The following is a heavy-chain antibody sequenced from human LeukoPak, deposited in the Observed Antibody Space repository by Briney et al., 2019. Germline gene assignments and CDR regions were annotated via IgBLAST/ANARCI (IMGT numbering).Heavy chain of an antibody. CDR3: SREVRYDRFQADY. J-gene: IGHJ4*02. V-gene: IGHV3-49*03. CDR2: IRNKAYGGTA. Sequence: GGSQRLSCSASVFTFGDYSMSWFRQAPGEGLGWVGFIRNKAYGGTAEYAASVKGRFTISRDDSESIAYLQMDSLKTEDTAVYYCSREVRYDRFQADYWGQGTLVTVSS. CDR1: VFTFGDYS. D-gene: IGHD3-9*01.